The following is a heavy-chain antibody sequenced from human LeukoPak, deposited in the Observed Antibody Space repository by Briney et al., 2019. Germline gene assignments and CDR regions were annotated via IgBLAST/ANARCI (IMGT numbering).Heavy chain of an antibody. CDR3: ARGSSSWYDY. V-gene: IGHV3-21*01. Sequence: TGGSLRLSCAASGFTFSSYSMNWVRQAPGKGLEWVSSISSSSSYIYYADSMKGRFTISRDNAKNSLYLQMNSLRAEDTAVYYCARGSSSWYDYWGQGTLVTVSS. J-gene: IGHJ4*02. CDR2: ISSSSSYI. CDR1: GFTFSSYS. D-gene: IGHD6-13*01.